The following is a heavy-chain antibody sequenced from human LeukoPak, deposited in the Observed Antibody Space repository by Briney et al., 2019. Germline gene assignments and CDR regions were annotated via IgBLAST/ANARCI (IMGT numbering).Heavy chain of an antibody. D-gene: IGHD2-2*01. J-gene: IGHJ6*04. Sequence: GGSLRLFCAASGFTFSSYGVHWVRQAPGKGLEWVAVIWYDGSNKYYADSVKGRFTISRGNSKNTLYLQMNSLRAEDTAVYYCARDGSRGYCSSTSCLRGMDVWGKGTTVTVSS. CDR1: GFTFSSYG. CDR2: IWYDGSNK. V-gene: IGHV3-33*01. CDR3: ARDGSRGYCSSTSCLRGMDV.